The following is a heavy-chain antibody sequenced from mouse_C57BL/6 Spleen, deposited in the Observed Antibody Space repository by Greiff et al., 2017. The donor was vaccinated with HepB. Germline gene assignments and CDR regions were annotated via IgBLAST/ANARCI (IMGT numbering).Heavy chain of an antibody. Sequence: VQLQQSGPELVKPGASVKIPCKASGYTFTDYNMDWVKQSHGKSLEWIGDINPNNGGTIYNQKFKGKATLTVDKSSSTAYMELRSLTSEDTAVYYCARSYYDYDGWYVDVWGTGTTVTVSS. CDR1: GYTFTDYN. CDR3: ARSYYDYDGWYVDV. CDR2: INPNNGGT. J-gene: IGHJ1*03. V-gene: IGHV1-18*01. D-gene: IGHD2-4*01.